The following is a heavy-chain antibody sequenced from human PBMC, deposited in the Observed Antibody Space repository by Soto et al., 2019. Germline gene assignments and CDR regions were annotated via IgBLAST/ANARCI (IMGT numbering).Heavy chain of an antibody. D-gene: IGHD6-6*01. CDR1: GGTFSSYA. V-gene: IGHV1-69*13. Sequence: ASVKVSCKASGGTFSSYAISWVRQAPGQGLEWMGGIIPIFGTANYAQKFQGRVTITADESTSTAYMELSSLRSEDTAVYYCARDREAVEKYSSSDAFDIWGQGTMVTVSS. CDR2: IIPIFGTA. J-gene: IGHJ3*02. CDR3: ARDREAVEKYSSSDAFDI.